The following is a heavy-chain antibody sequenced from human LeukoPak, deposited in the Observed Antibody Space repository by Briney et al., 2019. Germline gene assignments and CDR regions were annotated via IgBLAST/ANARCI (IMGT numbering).Heavy chain of an antibody. D-gene: IGHD3-22*01. CDR3: ARVPRLAPYYFDY. J-gene: IGHJ4*02. V-gene: IGHV4-61*02. Sequence: SETLSLTCTVSGGSISSGSHYWSWIRQPAGKGLEWIGRMYTTGSPNYNPSLKGRVTISVDTSRNQFSLKLSSVTAADTAVYYCARVPRLAPYYFDYWGQGTLVTVSS. CDR2: MYTTGSP. CDR1: GGSISSGSHY.